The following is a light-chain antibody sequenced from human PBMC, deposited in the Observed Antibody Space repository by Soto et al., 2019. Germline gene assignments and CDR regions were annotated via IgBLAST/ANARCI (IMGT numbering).Light chain of an antibody. CDR2: NVS. CDR3: SSYSGTSALYV. CDR1: SSDIGAYNY. V-gene: IGLV2-14*03. Sequence: QSALTQPASVSGSPGQSITISCTGTSSDIGAYNYVSWYQQHPGRAPKLMISNVSNRPSGVSNRFSGSKSGNTASLTISGLQTEDEADYFCSSYSGTSALYVFGAATKLTVL. J-gene: IGLJ1*01.